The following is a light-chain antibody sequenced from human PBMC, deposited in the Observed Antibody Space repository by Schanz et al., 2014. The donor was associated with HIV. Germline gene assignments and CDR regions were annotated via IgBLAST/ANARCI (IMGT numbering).Light chain of an antibody. Sequence: QSVLTQPPSASGSPGQSVTISCTGTSSDVGHYDYVSWYQQHPGKAPKLMIYDVSNRPSGISYRFSGSKSGNTASLTISGLQAEDEADYYCNSYTRTSTPVFGGGTKLTVL. CDR1: SSDVGHYDY. J-gene: IGLJ2*01. CDR2: DVS. CDR3: NSYTRTSTPV. V-gene: IGLV2-14*01.